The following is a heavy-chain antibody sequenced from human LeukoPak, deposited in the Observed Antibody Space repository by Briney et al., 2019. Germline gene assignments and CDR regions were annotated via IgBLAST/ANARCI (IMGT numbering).Heavy chain of an antibody. CDR3: AKELHGSGNYAFDY. Sequence: GGSLRLSCAASGFTFSSYAMSWVRQAPGKGLEWVSTVSVYGGTTYYAVSVKGRFTISRDNSKNTLYLQMNSLRPEDAAVYFCAKELHGSGNYAFDYWGQGTLVTVSS. CDR2: VSVYGGTT. D-gene: IGHD3-10*01. CDR1: GFTFSSYA. V-gene: IGHV3-23*01. J-gene: IGHJ4*02.